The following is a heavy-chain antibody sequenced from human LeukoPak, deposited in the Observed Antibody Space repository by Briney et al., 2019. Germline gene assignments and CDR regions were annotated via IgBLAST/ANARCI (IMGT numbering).Heavy chain of an antibody. CDR1: GYTFTSYY. J-gene: IGHJ4*02. CDR2: INPSGGST. Sequence: ASVKVSCKASGYTFTSYYMHWVRQAPGQGLEWMGIINPSGGSTSYAQKFQGRVTMTRDTSTSTVYMELSSLRSEDTAVYYCASSPKITMVRGVKEVEYWGQGTLVTVSS. V-gene: IGHV1-46*01. D-gene: IGHD3-10*01. CDR3: ASSPKITMVRGVKEVEY.